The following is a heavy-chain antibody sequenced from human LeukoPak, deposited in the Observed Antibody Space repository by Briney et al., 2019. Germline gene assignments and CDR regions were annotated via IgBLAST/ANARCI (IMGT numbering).Heavy chain of an antibody. V-gene: IGHV4-59*01. CDR1: GGSFGLYH. CDR3: ARDRAAGSDWLDP. CDR2: IFYNGST. J-gene: IGHJ5*02. Sequence: SETLSLTCTVSGGSFGLYHWSWIRQPPGKGLEWIGYIFYNGSTKYNMSLKSRLTISIDTSKNQFSLKLSSVTAADTAVYYCARDRAAGSDWLDPWGQGPLVTVSS. D-gene: IGHD3-10*01.